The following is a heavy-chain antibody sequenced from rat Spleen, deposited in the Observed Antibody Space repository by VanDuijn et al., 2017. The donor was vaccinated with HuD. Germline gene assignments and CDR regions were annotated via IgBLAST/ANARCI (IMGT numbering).Heavy chain of an antibody. CDR3: TTKAD. V-gene: IGHV5S10*01. CDR1: GFTFSDYN. CDR2: IIYDGTRT. Sequence: EVQLVESGGGLVQPGRSLKLSCAASGFTFSDYNMAWVRQAPKKGLEWVATIIYDGTRTFYRDSVQGRFTISRDNAKSTLYLHMDSLRSEDTATYYCTTKADWGQGVMVTVSS. J-gene: IGHJ2*01.